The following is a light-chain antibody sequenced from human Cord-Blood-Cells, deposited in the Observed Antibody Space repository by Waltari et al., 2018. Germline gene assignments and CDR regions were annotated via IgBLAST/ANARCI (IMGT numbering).Light chain of an antibody. V-gene: IGKV1-33*01. Sequence: DIQMTQSPSSLSASVGDRVTIPCQASQDISNYLNWYQQKPGKAPKLLIYDASNLETGGPSRFSGSGSGTDFTFTISSLQPEDIATYYCQQYDNLPPLTFGGGTKVEIK. CDR1: QDISNY. CDR2: DAS. J-gene: IGKJ4*01. CDR3: QQYDNLPPLT.